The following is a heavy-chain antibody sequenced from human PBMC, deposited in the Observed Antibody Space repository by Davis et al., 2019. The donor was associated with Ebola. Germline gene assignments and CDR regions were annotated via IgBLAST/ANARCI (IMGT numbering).Heavy chain of an antibody. V-gene: IGHV4-59*12. D-gene: IGHD2-15*01. CDR2: IYYSGST. CDR3: ARDRVEGYCSGGSCYHTQDAFDI. J-gene: IGHJ3*02. Sequence: PSETLSLTCTVSGGSISSYYWSWIRQPPGKGLEWIGYIYYSGSTNYNPSLKSRVTISVDTSKNQFSLKLSSVTAADTAVYYCARDRVEGYCSGGSCYHTQDAFDIWGQGTMVTVSS. CDR1: GGSISSYY.